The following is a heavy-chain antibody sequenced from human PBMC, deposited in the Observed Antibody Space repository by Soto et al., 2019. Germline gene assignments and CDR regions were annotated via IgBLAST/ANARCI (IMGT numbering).Heavy chain of an antibody. J-gene: IGHJ4*02. CDR1: GGSITDYS. CDR2: ISATGKN. CDR3: AWESGENWSYEAY. V-gene: IGHV4-4*07. Sequence: QVQLQESGPGRVKPSETLSLTCSVSGGSITDYSWNWIRQAAGKGLEWIGRISATGKNQVNPSLQGRVTMSLDTSKTQFSLQLTSVTAAATAVYYCAWESGENWSYEAYWGQGTLVTVSS. D-gene: IGHD1-7*01.